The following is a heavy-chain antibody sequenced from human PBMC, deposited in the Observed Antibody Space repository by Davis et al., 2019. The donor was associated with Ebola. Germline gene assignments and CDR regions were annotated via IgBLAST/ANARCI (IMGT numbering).Heavy chain of an antibody. CDR3: AKGDTLSQLRSSYYFDH. D-gene: IGHD2-2*01. J-gene: IGHJ4*02. CDR1: GFTFSSYA. CDR2: ISGNGDST. Sequence: PGGSLRLSCAASGFTFSSYAMSWVRQAPGKGLEWVSHISGNGDSTYYADSGKGRFTMSRDNSKNTLFLQMNSLRAEDTAVYFCAKGDTLSQLRSSYYFDHWGQGSLVTVSS. V-gene: IGHV3-23*01.